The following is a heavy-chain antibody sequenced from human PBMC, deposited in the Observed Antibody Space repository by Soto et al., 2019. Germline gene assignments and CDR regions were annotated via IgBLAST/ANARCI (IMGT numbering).Heavy chain of an antibody. CDR2: IIPIFGTA. Sequence: QVQLVQSGAEVKKPGSSVKVSCKASGGTFSSYAISWVRQAPGQGLEWMGGIIPIFGTANYAQKFQGRATITTDESTSTAYMALSSLRSEDTAVYYCASPSASNYYSDYYGMDVWGQGTTVTVSS. V-gene: IGHV1-69*05. D-gene: IGHD1-1*01. CDR1: GGTFSSYA. CDR3: ASPSASNYYSDYYGMDV. J-gene: IGHJ6*02.